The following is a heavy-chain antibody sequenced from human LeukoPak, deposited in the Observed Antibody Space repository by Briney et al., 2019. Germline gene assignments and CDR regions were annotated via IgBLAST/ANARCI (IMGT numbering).Heavy chain of an antibody. CDR1: GFTFSTYW. D-gene: IGHD1-26*01. CDR2: INQDGSAT. Sequence: GGSLRLSCAASGFTFSTYWMSWVRRAPGKGLEWVANINQDGSATNYVDSAKGRFIVSRDNAKNSVFLQMSSLRAEDTAVYYCAIAAGWEQAYWGQGTLVTVSS. V-gene: IGHV3-7*01. CDR3: AIAAGWEQAY. J-gene: IGHJ4*02.